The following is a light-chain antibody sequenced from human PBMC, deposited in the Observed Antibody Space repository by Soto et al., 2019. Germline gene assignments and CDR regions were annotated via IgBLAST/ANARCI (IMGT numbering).Light chain of an antibody. CDR2: DAS. J-gene: IGKJ1*01. V-gene: IGKV3-11*01. CDR1: QSVSSY. CDR3: QQRSNWPRT. Sequence: EIVLTQSPATRSLSPVERATLSCRASQSVSSYLAWYQQKPGQAPRLLIYDASNRATGIPARFSGSGSGTDFTLTISSLEPEDFAVYYCQQRSNWPRTFGQGTKVDIK.